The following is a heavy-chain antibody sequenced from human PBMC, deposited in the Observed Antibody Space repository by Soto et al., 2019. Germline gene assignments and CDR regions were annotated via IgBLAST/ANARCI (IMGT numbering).Heavy chain of an antibody. V-gene: IGHV1-69*06. J-gene: IGHJ6*02. CDR2: IVPLVRTT. CDR3: SRGGYSSTWSNLLDRSGLDV. CDR1: VGTFSIYA. D-gene: IGHD6-13*01. Sequence: QVQLVQSGAEAKKPGSSVKVSCKTSVGTFSIYAISWVRQAPGQGLEWMGGIVPLVRTTNYAQKFQGRVTITADTSTYTVYMELRGLRSGDTDVYYCSRGGYSSTWSNLLDRSGLDVWGQGTTVTVSS.